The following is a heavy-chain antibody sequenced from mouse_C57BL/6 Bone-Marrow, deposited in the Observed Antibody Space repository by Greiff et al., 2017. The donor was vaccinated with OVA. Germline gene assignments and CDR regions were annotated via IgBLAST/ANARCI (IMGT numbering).Heavy chain of an antibody. CDR3: ATYYYGSN. V-gene: IGHV5-4*03. J-gene: IGHJ2*01. Sequence: EVKLVESGGGLVKPGGSLKLSCAASGFTFSSYAMSWVRQTPEKRLEWVATISDGGSYTYYPDNVKGRFTISRDNAKNNLYLQMSHLKSEDTAMYYCATYYYGSNWGQGTTLTVSS. CDR2: ISDGGSYT. D-gene: IGHD1-1*01. CDR1: GFTFSSYA.